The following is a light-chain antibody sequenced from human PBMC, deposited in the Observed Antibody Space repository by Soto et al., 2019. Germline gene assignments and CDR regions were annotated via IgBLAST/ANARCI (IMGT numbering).Light chain of an antibody. CDR2: DAS. V-gene: IGKV3-11*01. J-gene: IGKJ1*01. CDR1: QSVGRY. Sequence: DIVLTQSPATLSLSPGERATLSCRASQSVGRYLAWYQQKPGQAPRLLIYDASDRATDISARFSGSGSGTDFTLTISSLEPDDFAVYYCQQRSSWPRTFGQGTKVEIK. CDR3: QQRSSWPRT.